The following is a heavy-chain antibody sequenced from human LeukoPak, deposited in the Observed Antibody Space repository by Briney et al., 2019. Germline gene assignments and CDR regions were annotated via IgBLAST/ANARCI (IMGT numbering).Heavy chain of an antibody. V-gene: IGHV3-74*01. CDR3: AKEGTYYYDSSGYPDY. CDR1: GFTFSSHW. CDR2: INSDGSSI. Sequence: PGGSLRLSCAASGFTFSSHWMHWVRQAPGKGLVWVSRINSDGSSISYADSVKGRFAISRDNAKNTLYLQMNSLRAEDTAVYYCAKEGTYYYDSSGYPDYWGQGTLVTVSS. D-gene: IGHD3-22*01. J-gene: IGHJ4*02.